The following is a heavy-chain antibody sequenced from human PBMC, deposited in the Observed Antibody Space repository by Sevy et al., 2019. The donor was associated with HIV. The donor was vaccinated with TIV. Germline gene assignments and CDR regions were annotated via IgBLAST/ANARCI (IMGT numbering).Heavy chain of an antibody. CDR3: SREEWNYYYYMDD. CDR1: GFTFGDYA. V-gene: IGHV3-49*04. CDR2: IRSKAYRGTT. D-gene: IGHD2-8*01. J-gene: IGHJ6*03. Sequence: GGSLRLSCTASGFTFGDYAMSWVRQAPGKGLEWVGFIRSKAYRGTTQYAASVKGRFTISRDDSKSIAYLQMNSLKTEDTAVYYCSREEWNYYYYMDDWGKGTTVTVSS.